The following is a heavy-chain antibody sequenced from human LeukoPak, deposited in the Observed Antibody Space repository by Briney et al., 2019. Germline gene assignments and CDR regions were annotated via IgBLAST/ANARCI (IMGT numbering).Heavy chain of an antibody. CDR1: GFHFSSYA. CDR3: AKDLSSTTTNDY. Sequence: GGSLRLSCAASGFHFSSYAMSWVRQATGEALEWVSAISGSGGSTYYAGFVKGRFTISRDNSKNTLYLQMNSLRAEDTAVYYCAKDLSSTTTNDYWGQGTLVTVSS. D-gene: IGHD6-13*01. V-gene: IGHV3-23*01. CDR2: ISGSGGST. J-gene: IGHJ4*02.